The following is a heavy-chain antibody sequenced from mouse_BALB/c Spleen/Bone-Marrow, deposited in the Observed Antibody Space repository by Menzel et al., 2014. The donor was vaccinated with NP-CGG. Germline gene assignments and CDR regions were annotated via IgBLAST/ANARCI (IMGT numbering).Heavy chain of an antibody. V-gene: IGHV5-6-4*01. D-gene: IGHD2-1*01. CDR2: ISSGGSYT. J-gene: IGHJ4*01. CDR1: GFTFSSYT. CDR3: TRDGKGNYDYAMDY. Sequence: DVQLVESGGGLVKPGGSLKLSCAASGFTFSSYTMSWVRQTPEKRLEGVATISSGGSYTYYPDSVKGRFTISRDNAKNTLYLQMSSLKSEDIAMYYCTRDGKGNYDYAMDYWGQGTSVTVSS.